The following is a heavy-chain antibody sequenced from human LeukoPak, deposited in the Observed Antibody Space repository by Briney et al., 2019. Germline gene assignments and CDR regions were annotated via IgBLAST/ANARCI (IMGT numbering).Heavy chain of an antibody. CDR3: ARVPLYDILTGYYILGFDY. V-gene: IGHV1-18*01. J-gene: IGHJ4*02. CDR2: ISAYNGNT. CDR1: GYTFTSYG. Sequence: GASVKVSCKAPGYTFTSYGISWVRQAPGQGLEWMGWISAYNGNTNYAQKLQGRVTMTTDTSTSTAYMELRSLRSDDTAVYYCARVPLYDILTGYYILGFDYWGQGTLVTVSS. D-gene: IGHD3-9*01.